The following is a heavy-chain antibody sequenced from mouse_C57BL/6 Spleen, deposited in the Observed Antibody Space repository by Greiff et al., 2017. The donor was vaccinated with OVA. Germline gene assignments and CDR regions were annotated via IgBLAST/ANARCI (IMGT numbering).Heavy chain of an antibody. CDR3: ARSGIYPGDY. D-gene: IGHD3-1*01. CDR1: GYAFSSSW. V-gene: IGHV1-82*01. Sequence: QVQLQQSGPELVKPGASVKISCKASGYAFSSSWMNWVKQRPGKGLEWIGRIYPGDGDTNYNGKFKGKATLTADKSSSTAYMQLSSLTAEDSAVDFCARSGIYPGDYWGQGTTLTVSS. J-gene: IGHJ2*01. CDR2: IYPGDGDT.